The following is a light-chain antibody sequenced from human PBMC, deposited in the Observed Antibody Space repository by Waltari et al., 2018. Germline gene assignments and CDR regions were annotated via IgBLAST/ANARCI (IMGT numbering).Light chain of an antibody. V-gene: IGLV6-57*02. Sequence: NFMLTQPHSVSESPGKTVTISCPGTRGNIPSQYVHGYQQRPGSAPTTVIYEDNQRPSGVPDRFSGSIDDSSNSASLTISGLQTEDEADYYCQSHDNTIVVFGGGTRLTVL. CDR2: EDN. J-gene: IGLJ2*01. CDR3: QSHDNTIVV. CDR1: RGNIPSQY.